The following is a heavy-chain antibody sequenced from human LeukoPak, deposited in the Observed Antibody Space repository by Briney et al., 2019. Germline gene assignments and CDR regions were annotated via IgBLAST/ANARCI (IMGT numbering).Heavy chain of an antibody. D-gene: IGHD3-3*01. V-gene: IGHV4-39*01. CDR1: GGSISSSSYY. CDR3: ARQDFWCRNWFDP. CDR2: IYYSGST. J-gene: IGHJ5*02. Sequence: SETLSLTCTVSGGSISSSSYYWGWIRQPPGKGLEWIGSIYYSGSTYYNPSLKSRVTISVDTSKNQFSLKLSSVTAADTAVYYCARQDFWCRNWFDPWGQGTLVTVSS.